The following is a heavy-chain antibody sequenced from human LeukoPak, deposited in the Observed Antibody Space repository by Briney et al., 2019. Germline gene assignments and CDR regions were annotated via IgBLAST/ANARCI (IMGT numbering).Heavy chain of an antibody. CDR1: GFSFNNYV. Sequence: GGSLRLSCAASGFSFNNYVMGWVRQAPGKGLEWVSIIIASSGSTFYADSVKGRFTISRDNSKNTLYLQMNSLRVEDTAVYYCVKGGYDFVEVAYFDFWGQGTLVTVSS. V-gene: IGHV3-23*01. CDR3: VKGGYDFVEVAYFDF. CDR2: IIASSGST. D-gene: IGHD5-12*01. J-gene: IGHJ4*02.